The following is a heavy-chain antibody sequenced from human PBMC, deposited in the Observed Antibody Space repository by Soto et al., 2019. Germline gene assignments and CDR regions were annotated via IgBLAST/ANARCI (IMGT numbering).Heavy chain of an antibody. V-gene: IGHV3-23*01. CDR2: ISAAGGLT. J-gene: IGHJ4*01. Sequence: EVQLLESGGGLVQPGGSLRLSGAASGFTFSSYAMTWLRQAPGKGLVWVSAISAAGGLTYYADSVKGRFTISRDNSKNSLCLQMNSLRAEDTAVHSCAKVRRDPESGRALYWGQGTLVTVSS. CDR1: GFTFSSYA. D-gene: IGHD1-26*01. CDR3: AKVRRDPESGRALY.